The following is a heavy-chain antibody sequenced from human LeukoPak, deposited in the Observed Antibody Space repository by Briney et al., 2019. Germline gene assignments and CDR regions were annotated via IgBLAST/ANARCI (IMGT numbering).Heavy chain of an antibody. D-gene: IGHD3-22*01. CDR2: YSGST. Sequence: SETLSLTCTVSGGSISSYYWSWIRQPPGKGLEWIGYYSGSTNYNPSLKSRVIISVDTSKNQFSLKLSSVTAADTAVYSCAREHSYYDSSGYYYGSGYFDYWGQGTLVTVSS. CDR1: GGSISSYY. J-gene: IGHJ4*02. V-gene: IGHV4-59*01. CDR3: AREHSYYDSSGYYYGSGYFDY.